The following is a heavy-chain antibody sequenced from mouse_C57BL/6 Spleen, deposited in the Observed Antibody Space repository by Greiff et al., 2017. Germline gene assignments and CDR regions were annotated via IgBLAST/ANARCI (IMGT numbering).Heavy chain of an antibody. CDR3: ARSEDSSGYPAWFAY. CDR2: IYPGSGNT. J-gene: IGHJ3*01. CDR1: GYTFTDYY. D-gene: IGHD3-2*02. V-gene: IGHV1-76*01. Sequence: VQLQQSGAELVRPGASVKLSCKASGYTFTDYYINWVKQRPGQGLEWIARIYPGSGNTYYNEKFKGKATLTAEKSSSTAYMQLSSLTSADSAVYLCARSEDSSGYPAWFAYWGQGTLVTVSA.